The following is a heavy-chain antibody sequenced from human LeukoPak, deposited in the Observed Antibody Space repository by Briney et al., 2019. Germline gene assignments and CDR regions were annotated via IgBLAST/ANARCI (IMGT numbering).Heavy chain of an antibody. Sequence: PGGSLRLSCAASGFTFSSYGMHWVRQAPGKGLEWVAFIRYDGSNKYYADSVKGRFTISRDNSKNTLYLQMNSLRAEDTAVYYCARPIHGGVWFGELLSQNFALYFDYWGQGTLVTVSS. V-gene: IGHV3-30*02. CDR3: ARPIHGGVWFGELLSQNFALYFDY. D-gene: IGHD3-10*01. CDR2: IRYDGSNK. J-gene: IGHJ4*02. CDR1: GFTFSSYG.